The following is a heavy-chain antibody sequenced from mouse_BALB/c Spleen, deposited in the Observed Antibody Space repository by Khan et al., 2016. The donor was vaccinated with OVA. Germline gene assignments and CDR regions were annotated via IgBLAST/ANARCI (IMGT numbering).Heavy chain of an antibody. Sequence: QVQLKESGPELVKPGASVKMSCKASGYTFTDYVMNWVKQRNGQGLEWIGQIYPGSDITSYKEKFKGKATLTADRSSSTAYMQLSNLTSEDSAVYFCARAGWDVFAYWGQGTLVTVSA. CDR3: ARAGWDVFAY. V-gene: IGHV1-77*01. CDR1: GYTFTDYV. CDR2: IYPGSDIT. J-gene: IGHJ3*01. D-gene: IGHD4-1*01.